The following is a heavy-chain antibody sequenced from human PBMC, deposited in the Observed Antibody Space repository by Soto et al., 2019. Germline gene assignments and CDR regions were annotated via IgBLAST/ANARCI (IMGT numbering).Heavy chain of an antibody. Sequence: QVQLQQWGAGLLKPSETLSLTCAVYGGSFSGYYWSWIRQPPGTGLEWIGEINHSGSTNYKPSLNCRVTIAVDTAKDQFSVKLSCVAAAHTAVYYCAGVVDDYFWGSSRYEDYWVQGTLVTVSS. V-gene: IGHV4-34*01. CDR1: GGSFSGYY. J-gene: IGHJ4*02. D-gene: IGHD3-16*02. CDR2: INHSGST. CDR3: AGVVDDYFWGSSRYEDY.